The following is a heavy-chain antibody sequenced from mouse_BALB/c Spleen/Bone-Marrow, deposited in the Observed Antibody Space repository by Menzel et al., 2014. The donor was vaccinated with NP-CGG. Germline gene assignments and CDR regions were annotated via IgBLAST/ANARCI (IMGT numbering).Heavy chain of an antibody. CDR3: TRQYGNYYAMDY. CDR1: GYTFXSYW. V-gene: IGHV1-69*02. D-gene: IGHD2-10*02. CDR2: IYPSDSYT. J-gene: IGHJ4*01. Sequence: QVHVKQSGAELVRPGASVKVSCKASGYTFXSYWINWVKQRPGQGLEWIGNIYPSDSYTNYNQNFKDKATLTVDKSSSTAYMQLSSPTSEDSAVYYCTRQYGNYYAMDYWGQGTSVTVSS.